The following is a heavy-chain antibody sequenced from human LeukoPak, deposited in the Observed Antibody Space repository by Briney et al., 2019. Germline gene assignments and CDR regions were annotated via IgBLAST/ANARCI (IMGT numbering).Heavy chain of an antibody. CDR2: IWYDGSNK. J-gene: IGHJ4*02. CDR1: GFTFSTYG. V-gene: IGHV3-33*01. D-gene: IGHD2-15*01. Sequence: GGSLRLSCAASGFTFSTYGMHWVRQAPGKGLGRVAVIWYDGSNKYYADSVKGRFTISRDNSKNTLYLQMNSLRAEDTAVYYCARAPCSGNSCYSVDYWGQGTLVTVSS. CDR3: ARAPCSGNSCYSVDY.